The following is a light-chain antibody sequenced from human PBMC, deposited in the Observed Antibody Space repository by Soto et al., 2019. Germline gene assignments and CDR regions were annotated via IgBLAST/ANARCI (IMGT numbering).Light chain of an antibody. CDR3: CSYAGNNSLV. CDR2: EVS. Sequence: QSALTQPASVSGSPGQSITISCTGTSRNVGSYNFVSWYRQYPGKAPELIIYEVSQRPSTFFNRYSGSKSGNTASLTVSGLQSDDEAAYYCCSYAGNNSLVFGGGTKLTVL. V-gene: IGLV2-23*02. CDR1: SRNVGSYNF. J-gene: IGLJ3*02.